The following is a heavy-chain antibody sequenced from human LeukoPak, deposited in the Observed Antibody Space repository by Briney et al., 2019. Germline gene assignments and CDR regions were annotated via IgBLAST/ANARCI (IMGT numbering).Heavy chain of an antibody. CDR2: ISSSGSTI. CDR3: ARDRGLKHFDY. CDR1: GFTFSSYE. V-gene: IGHV3-48*03. Sequence: PGGSLRLSCAASGFTFSSYEMNWVRQAPGKGLEWVSYISSSGSTIYYADSVKGRFTISRDNSKNTLYLQMNSLRAEDTAVYYCARDRGLKHFDYWGQGTLVTVSS. J-gene: IGHJ4*02.